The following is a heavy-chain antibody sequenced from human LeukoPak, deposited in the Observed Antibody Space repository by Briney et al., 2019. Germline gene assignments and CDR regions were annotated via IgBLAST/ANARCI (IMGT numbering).Heavy chain of an antibody. J-gene: IGHJ5*02. CDR2: IIPIFGTA. V-gene: IGHV1-69*06. D-gene: IGHD3-10*01. CDR1: GGTFSSYA. Sequence: SVKVSCKASGGTFSSYAISWVRQAPGQGLEWMGGIIPIFGTANYAQKFQGRVTITADKSTSTAYMELSSLRSEDTAVYYCARFGHGQYGSGSSLNWFDPWGQGTLVTVSS. CDR3: ARFGHGQYGSGSSLNWFDP.